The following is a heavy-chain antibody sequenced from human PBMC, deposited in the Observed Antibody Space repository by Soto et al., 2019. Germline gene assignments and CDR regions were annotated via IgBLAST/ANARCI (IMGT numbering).Heavy chain of an antibody. CDR1: GFTFSSYG. V-gene: IGHV3-30*18. CDR3: AKEGRYYDSSGYAGSPVGY. J-gene: IGHJ4*02. D-gene: IGHD3-22*01. Sequence: GGSLRLSCAASGFTFSSYGMHWVRQAPGKGLEWVAVISYDGSNKYYADSVKGRFTISRDNSKNTLYLQMNSLRAEDTAVYYCAKEGRYYDSSGYAGSPVGYWGQGTLVTVSS. CDR2: ISYDGSNK.